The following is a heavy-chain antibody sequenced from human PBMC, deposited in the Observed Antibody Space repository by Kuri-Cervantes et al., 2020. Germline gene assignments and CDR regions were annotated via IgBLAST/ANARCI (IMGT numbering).Heavy chain of an antibody. J-gene: IGHJ4*02. Sequence: ASVKVSCKASGYTFTSYGISWVRQAPGQGLEWMGWISAYNGNTNYAQKLQGRVTMTTDTSTSTAYMELRSLRSDDTAVYYCAREGYSSSWYSALHFDYWGQGTLVTVSS. CDR3: AREGYSSSWYSALHFDY. CDR2: ISAYNGNT. V-gene: IGHV1-18*01. D-gene: IGHD6-13*01. CDR1: GYTFTSYG.